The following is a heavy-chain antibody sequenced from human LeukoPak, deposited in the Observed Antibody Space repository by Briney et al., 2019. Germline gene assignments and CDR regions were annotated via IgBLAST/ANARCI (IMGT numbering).Heavy chain of an antibody. D-gene: IGHD3-10*01. J-gene: IGHJ4*02. CDR3: ATLRYGSGSYYADY. CDR2: ISYDGSNK. V-gene: IGHV3-30*04. CDR1: GFTFSRYP. Sequence: GGSLRLSCVASGFTFSRYPMHWVRQAPGKGLEWVSIISYDGSNKYYADSVKGRFTISRDNSQSTLYLQMNSLRTEDTAIYFCATLRYGSGSYYADYWGQGTQVTVSS.